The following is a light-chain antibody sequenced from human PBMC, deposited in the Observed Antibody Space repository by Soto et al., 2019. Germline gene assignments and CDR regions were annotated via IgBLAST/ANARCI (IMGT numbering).Light chain of an antibody. V-gene: IGKV3-20*01. J-gene: IGKJ1*01. CDR3: QQYGSSGT. CDR2: AAS. Sequence: EIVLMPSPGTLSLSPGERATLSSRASQSVSSNYLAWYQQKPGQAPRLLIYAASNRATGIPDRFSGSGSGTDFTLTISRLEPEDFAVYYCQQYGSSGTFGQGTKVDIK. CDR1: QSVSSNY.